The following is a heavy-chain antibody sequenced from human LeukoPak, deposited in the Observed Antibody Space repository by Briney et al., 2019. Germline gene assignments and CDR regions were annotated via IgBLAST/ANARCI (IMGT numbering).Heavy chain of an antibody. J-gene: IGHJ4*02. V-gene: IGHV3-13*01. Sequence: GGSLRLSCAAPGFTFSSYDMHWVRQATGKGLEWVSAIGTAGDTYYPGSVKGRFTISRENAKNSLYLQMNSLRAGDTAVYYCAKALYDSSGYYYDYWGQGTLVTVSS. CDR3: AKALYDSSGYYYDY. CDR2: IGTAGDT. D-gene: IGHD3-22*01. CDR1: GFTFSSYD.